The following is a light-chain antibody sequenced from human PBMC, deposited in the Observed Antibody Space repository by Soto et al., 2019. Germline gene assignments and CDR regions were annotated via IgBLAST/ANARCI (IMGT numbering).Light chain of an antibody. CDR2: WAS. CDR3: QQYYSIPLT. V-gene: IGKV4-1*01. J-gene: IGKJ4*01. CDR1: QSVLYSSSNNNY. Sequence: DVVMTQSPDSLAVSLGERATINCKSSQSVLYSSSNNNYLAWYQQKPGQPPKLLIYWASTRESGVPDRFSGSGSGTDFTLTIVSLQAEDVAVYYCQQYYSIPLTFGGGPRWRSN.